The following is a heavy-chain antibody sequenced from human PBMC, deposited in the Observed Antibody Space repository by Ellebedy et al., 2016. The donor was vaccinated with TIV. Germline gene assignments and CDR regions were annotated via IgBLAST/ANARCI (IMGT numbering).Heavy chain of an antibody. CDR1: GYTFTSYA. V-gene: IGHV1-3*01. D-gene: IGHD6-19*01. J-gene: IGHJ6*02. CDR2: INAGNGNT. CDR3: ARSSVAGYYYYGMDV. Sequence: ASVKVSXXASGYTFTSYAMHWVRQAPGQRLEWMGWINAGNGNTKYSQKFQGRVTITRDTSASTAYMELSSLRSEDTAVYYCARSSVAGYYYYGMDVWGQGTTVTVSS.